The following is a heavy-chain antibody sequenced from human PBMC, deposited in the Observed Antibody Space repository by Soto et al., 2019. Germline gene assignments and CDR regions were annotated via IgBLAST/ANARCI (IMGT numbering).Heavy chain of an antibody. CDR3: AHGAAVSDALDI. Sequence: QITLKESGPTLVKPTQTLTLTCTFSGFSLRISGVGVGWIRQPPGKALEWLALIYWDDDKRYSPSLKSRPTIXPXXFKNRVVLTMTNMDPVDTATYYCAHGAAVSDALDIWGQGTVVTVSS. V-gene: IGHV2-5*02. CDR2: IYWDDDK. CDR1: GFSLRISGVG. D-gene: IGHD2-15*01. J-gene: IGHJ3*02.